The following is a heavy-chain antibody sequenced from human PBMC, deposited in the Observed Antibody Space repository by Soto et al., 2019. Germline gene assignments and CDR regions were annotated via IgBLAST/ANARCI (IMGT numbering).Heavy chain of an antibody. CDR1: GYTFTGYY. CDR3: AGEELTMVRGVVPYYYGMDV. CDR2: INPNSGGT. Sequence: ASVKVSCKASGYTFTGYYMHWVRQAPGQGLEWMGWINPNSGGTNYAQKFQGWVTMTRDTSISTAYMELSRLRSDDTAVYYCAGEELTMVRGVVPYYYGMDVWGQGTTVTVSS. J-gene: IGHJ6*02. D-gene: IGHD3-10*01. V-gene: IGHV1-2*04.